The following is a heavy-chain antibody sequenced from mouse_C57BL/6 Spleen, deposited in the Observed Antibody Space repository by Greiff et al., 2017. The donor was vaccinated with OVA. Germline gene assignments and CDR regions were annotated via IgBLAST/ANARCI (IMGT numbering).Heavy chain of an antibody. J-gene: IGHJ2*01. D-gene: IGHD3-2*02. V-gene: IGHV1-59*01. CDR2: IDPSDSYT. CDR1: GYTFTSYW. CDR3: ARGAQVFDY. Sequence: QVQLQQPGAELVRPGTSVKLSCKASGYTFTSYWMHWVKQRPGQGLEWIGVIDPSDSYTNYNQKFKGKATLTVDTSSSTAYMQLSSLTSEDSAVYYCARGAQVFDYWGHGTTLTVSS.